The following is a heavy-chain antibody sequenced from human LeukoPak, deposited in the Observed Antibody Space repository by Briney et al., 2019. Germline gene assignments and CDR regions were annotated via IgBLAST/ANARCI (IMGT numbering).Heavy chain of an antibody. D-gene: IGHD3-3*01. V-gene: IGHV1-18*01. Sequence: GASVKVSCKASGYTFTSYGISRVRQAPGQGLEWMGWISAYNGNTNYAQKLQGRVTMTTDTSTSTAYMELRSLRSDDTAVYYCARENRITIFGVVITDLDYWGQGTLVTVSS. J-gene: IGHJ4*02. CDR3: ARENRITIFGVVITDLDY. CDR2: ISAYNGNT. CDR1: GYTFTSYG.